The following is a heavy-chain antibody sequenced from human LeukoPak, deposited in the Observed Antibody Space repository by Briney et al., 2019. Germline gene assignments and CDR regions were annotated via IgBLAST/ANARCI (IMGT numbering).Heavy chain of an antibody. J-gene: IGHJ4*02. CDR1: GFTFSSYS. CDR2: ISSSSSYI. V-gene: IGHV3-21*01. D-gene: IGHD6-19*01. CDR3: ARGLAVAALDY. Sequence: GGSLRLSCAASGFTFSSYSMNWVRQAPGKGLEWVSSISSSSSYIYYADSVKGRFTFSRDNAKNSLYLQMNSLRAEDTAVYYCARGLAVAALDYWGRGTLVTVSS.